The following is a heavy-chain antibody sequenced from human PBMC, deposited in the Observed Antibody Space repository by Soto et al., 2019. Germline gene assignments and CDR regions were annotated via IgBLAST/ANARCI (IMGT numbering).Heavy chain of an antibody. V-gene: IGHV2-5*02. Sequence: QITLKESGPTLVKPTQTLTLTCTFSGLSLSTSGEAVGWIRQPPGKALEWLSLIYWDDDKRCNPTLKTRLTITKDTSKNQVVLIVTNMDPVDTATYYCAHYVSASPAGWFDPWGQGILVTVSS. CDR1: GLSLSTSGEA. D-gene: IGHD3-10*01. J-gene: IGHJ5*02. CDR3: AHYVSASPAGWFDP. CDR2: IYWDDDK.